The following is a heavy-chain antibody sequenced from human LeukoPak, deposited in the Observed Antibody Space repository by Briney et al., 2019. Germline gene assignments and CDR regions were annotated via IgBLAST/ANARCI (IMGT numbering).Heavy chain of an antibody. CDR1: GGSISSYY. CDR3: ARESTYDSSGYYSPPHAFDI. J-gene: IGHJ3*02. D-gene: IGHD3-22*01. V-gene: IGHV4-59*12. Sequence: SETLSLTCTVSGGSISSYYWSWIRQPPGKGLEWIGYIYYSGSTNYNPSLKSRVTISVDTSKNQFSLKLSSVTAADTAVYYCARESTYDSSGYYSPPHAFDIWGQGTMVTVSS. CDR2: IYYSGST.